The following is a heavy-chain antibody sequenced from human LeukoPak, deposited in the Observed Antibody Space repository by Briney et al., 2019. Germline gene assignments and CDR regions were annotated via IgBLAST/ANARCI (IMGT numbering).Heavy chain of an antibody. J-gene: IGHJ6*03. CDR3: ARRAVGNSYYYYMDV. CDR2: MNPNSGNT. D-gene: IGHD6-19*01. CDR1: GYTFTTCD. Sequence: ASVKVSCKASGYTFTTCDINWVRQVTGQGLEWMGSMNPNSGNTGYAQKFQGRVTITRNTSISTGFMELSSLRSEDTAVYYCARRAVGNSYYYYMDVWGKGTTVTVSS. V-gene: IGHV1-8*03.